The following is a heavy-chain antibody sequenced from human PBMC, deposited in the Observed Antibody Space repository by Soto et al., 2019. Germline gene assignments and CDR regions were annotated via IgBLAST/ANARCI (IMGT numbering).Heavy chain of an antibody. CDR3: ARDGPLGITIIRGVRALDY. CDR1: GFTFSSYG. Sequence: QVQLVESGGGVVQPGRSLRLSCAASGFTFSSYGMHWVRQAPGKGLEWVAVIWYDGSNKYYADSVKGRFTISRDNSKNTLYLEMNCQRAEDTAVYYCARDGPLGITIIRGVRALDYWGQGTLVTVSS. J-gene: IGHJ4*02. CDR2: IWYDGSNK. V-gene: IGHV3-33*01. D-gene: IGHD3-10*01.